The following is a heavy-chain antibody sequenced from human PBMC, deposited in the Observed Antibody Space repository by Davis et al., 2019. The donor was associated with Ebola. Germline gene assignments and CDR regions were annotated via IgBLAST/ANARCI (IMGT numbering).Heavy chain of an antibody. V-gene: IGHV1-69*13. CDR2: IIPRFGRA. J-gene: IGHJ6*03. Sequence: SVKVSCKASGGSFDKYTITWVRQAPGQGLEWVGGIIPRFGRADHAQKFQGRVTITADESTSTAYMELSSLTSEDTAVYYCARNPVVDTGVTRDYYYYMDVWGKGTTVTVSS. CDR3: ARNPVVDTGVTRDYYYYMDV. CDR1: GGSFDKYT. D-gene: IGHD5-18*01.